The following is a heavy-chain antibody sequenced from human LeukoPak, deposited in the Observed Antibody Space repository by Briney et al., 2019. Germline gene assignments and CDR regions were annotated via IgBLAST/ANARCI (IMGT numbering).Heavy chain of an antibody. J-gene: IGHJ4*02. V-gene: IGHV4-34*01. CDR1: GGSFSGHY. CDR3: ARGDTIVDY. CDR2: INHSGST. D-gene: IGHD3-3*01. Sequence: SETLSLTCAVYGGSFSGHYWSWIRQLPGKGLEWIGEINHSGSTNYNPSLKSRVTISVDTSKNQFSLKLSSVTAADTAVYYCARGDTIVDYWGQGTLVTVSS.